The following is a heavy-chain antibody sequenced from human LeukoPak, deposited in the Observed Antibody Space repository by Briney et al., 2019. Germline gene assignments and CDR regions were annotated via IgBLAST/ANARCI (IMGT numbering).Heavy chain of an antibody. CDR1: GGSFSGYY. Sequence: PSETLSLTCAVYGGSFSGYYWSWIRQPPGKGLEWIGEINHSGSTNYNPSLKSRVTISVDTSKNQFSLKLSSVTAADTAVYYCASGGPGDIVVVPAALKTLYYFDYWGQGTLVTVSS. D-gene: IGHD2-2*01. V-gene: IGHV4-34*01. CDR3: ASGGPGDIVVVPAALKTLYYFDY. J-gene: IGHJ4*02. CDR2: INHSGST.